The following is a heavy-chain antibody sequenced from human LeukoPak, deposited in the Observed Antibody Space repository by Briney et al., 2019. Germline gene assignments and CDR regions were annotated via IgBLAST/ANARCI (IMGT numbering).Heavy chain of an antibody. CDR3: ARRFHGSGSYSL. CDR1: GGSISSYY. V-gene: IGHV4-59*01. J-gene: IGHJ4*02. CDR2: IYYSGST. Sequence: SETLSLTCTVSGGSISSYYWSWIRQPPGKGLEWIGYIYYSGSTNYNPSLKSRVTISVDTSKNQFSLKLSSVTAADTAVYYCARRFHGSGSYSLWGQGTLVTVSS. D-gene: IGHD3-10*01.